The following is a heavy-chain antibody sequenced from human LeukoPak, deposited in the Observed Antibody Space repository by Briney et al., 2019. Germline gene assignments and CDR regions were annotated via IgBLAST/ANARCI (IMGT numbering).Heavy chain of an antibody. J-gene: IGHJ5*01. Sequence: ASVKVSCKASGGTFSSYAISWVRQAPGQGLEWMGIINPSGGSITYAQKFQGRVTMTRDMSTSTVYMELSSLRSEDTAVHNCARQQLERSFDSWGQGTLVTVSS. CDR2: INPSGGSI. D-gene: IGHD6-13*01. V-gene: IGHV1-46*01. CDR3: ARQQLERSFDS. CDR1: GGTFSSYA.